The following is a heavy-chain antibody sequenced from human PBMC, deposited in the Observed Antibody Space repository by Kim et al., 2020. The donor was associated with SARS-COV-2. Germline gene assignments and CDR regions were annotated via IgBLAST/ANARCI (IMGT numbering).Heavy chain of an antibody. V-gene: IGHV3-23*01. CDR3: AKEGSGYDSLYYYYYGMDV. D-gene: IGHD5-12*01. Sequence: GGSLRLSCAASGFTFSSYAMSWVRQAPGKVLEWVSAISGSGGSTYYADSVKGRFTISRDNSKNTLYLQMNSLRAEDTAVYYCAKEGSGYDSLYYYYYGMDVWGQGTTVTVSS. J-gene: IGHJ6*02. CDR1: GFTFSSYA. CDR2: ISGSGGST.